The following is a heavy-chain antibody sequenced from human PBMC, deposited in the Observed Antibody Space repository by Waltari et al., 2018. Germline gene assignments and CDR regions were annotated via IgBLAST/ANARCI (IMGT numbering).Heavy chain of an antibody. V-gene: IGHV4-39*07. CDR1: GGSISSSSYY. CDR3: ARLPRGSVIIGAFDI. J-gene: IGHJ3*02. CDR2: IYYSGSN. Sequence: QLQLQESGPGLVKPSETLSLTCTVSGGSISSSSYYWGWIRQPPGKGLVLIGSIYYSGSNYYNPSLKSRVTISVDTSKNQFSLNLRSVTAADTAIYYCARLPRGSVIIGAFDIWGQGTQVTVSS. D-gene: IGHD3-22*01.